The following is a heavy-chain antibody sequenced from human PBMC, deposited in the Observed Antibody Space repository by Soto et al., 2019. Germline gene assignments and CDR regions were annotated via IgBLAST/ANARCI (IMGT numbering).Heavy chain of an antibody. CDR1: GFTFSSYG. D-gene: IGHD6-13*01. CDR3: AKDKASGSWHHYYYLMAV. CDR2: ISYDGSNK. Sequence: GGSLRLSCAASGFTFSSYGMHWVRQAPGKGLEWVAVISYDGSNKYYADSVKGRFTISRDNSKNTLYLQMNSLRAEDTAVYYCAKDKASGSWHHYYYLMAVWGQGSTDPGSS. V-gene: IGHV3-30*18. J-gene: IGHJ6*02.